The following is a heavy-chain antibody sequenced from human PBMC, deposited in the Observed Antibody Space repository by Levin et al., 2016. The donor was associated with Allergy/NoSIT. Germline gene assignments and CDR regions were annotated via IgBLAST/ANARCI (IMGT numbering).Heavy chain of an antibody. D-gene: IGHD1-26*01. CDR2: IKQDGSEK. V-gene: IGHV3-7*03. CDR3: AKGSGNYYFSAADWYFDL. Sequence: GESLKISCAASGFIFSHYGMHWVRQAPGKGLEWVANIKQDGSEKYYVDSVKGRFTISRDNAKNSLYLQMNSLRAEDTALYYCAKGSGNYYFSAADWYFDLWGRGTPVTVSS. CDR1: GFIFSHYG. J-gene: IGHJ2*01.